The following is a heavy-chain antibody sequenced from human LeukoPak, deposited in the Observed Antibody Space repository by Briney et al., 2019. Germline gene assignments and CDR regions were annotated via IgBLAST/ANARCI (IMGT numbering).Heavy chain of an antibody. CDR1: GDSVSSNSAA. V-gene: IGHV6-1*01. D-gene: IGHD6-19*01. J-gene: IGHJ3*02. CDR2: TYYRSKWYN. CDR3: ARYIAVAGTTDAFDI. Sequence: SQTLSLTCAISGDSVSSNSAAWNWIRQSPSRGLEWLGRTYYRSKWYNDYAVSVKSRITINPDTSKNQFSLKLSSVTAADTAVYYCARYIAVAGTTDAFDIWGQGTMVTVSS.